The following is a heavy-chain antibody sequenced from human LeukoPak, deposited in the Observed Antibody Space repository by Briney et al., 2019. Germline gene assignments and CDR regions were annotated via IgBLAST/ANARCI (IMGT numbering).Heavy chain of an antibody. CDR1: GFTVSSNE. Sequence: GGSLRLSCAASGFTVSSNEMSWVRQAPGKGLEWVSSISGGSTYYADSRKGRFTISRDNSKNTLYLQMNSLRAEDTAVYYCAKAPNAFDIWGQGTMVTVSS. J-gene: IGHJ3*02. CDR3: AKAPNAFDI. V-gene: IGHV3-38-3*01. CDR2: ISGGST.